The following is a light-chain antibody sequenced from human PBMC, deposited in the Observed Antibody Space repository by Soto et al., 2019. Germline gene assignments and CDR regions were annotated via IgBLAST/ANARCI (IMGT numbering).Light chain of an antibody. Sequence: EIVMTQSPATLSVSAGERATLSCGASQSVSSNLAWYQQKPGQAPRLLIYGASTRATGIPARFSGSGSGTEFTPTISSLQSEDFAVYYCQQYNNWPRGTFGQGTKVDIK. CDR3: QQYNNWPRGT. CDR1: QSVSSN. CDR2: GAS. V-gene: IGKV3-15*01. J-gene: IGKJ1*01.